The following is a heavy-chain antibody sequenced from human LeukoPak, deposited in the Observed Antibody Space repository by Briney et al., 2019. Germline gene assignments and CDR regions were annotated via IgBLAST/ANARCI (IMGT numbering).Heavy chain of an antibody. CDR1: LYTLPSYG. D-gene: IGHD3-16*02. CDR3: ARVSFQGYFDY. V-gene: IGHV1-18*01. J-gene: IGHJ4*02. Sequence: ASVTVSCMASLYTLPSYGISWLRPAPGQGLEWMGWISAYNGNSHYARKLQGRVTLTTDTSKSPAYTEMRSLRCDETAVYYCARVSFQGYFDYWGQGTLVTVSS. CDR2: ISAYNGNS.